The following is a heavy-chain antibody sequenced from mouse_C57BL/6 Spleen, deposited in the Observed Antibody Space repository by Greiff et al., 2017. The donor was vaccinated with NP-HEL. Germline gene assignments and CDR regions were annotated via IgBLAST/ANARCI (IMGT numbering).Heavy chain of an antibody. V-gene: IGHV1-55*01. CDR2: IYPGSGST. Sequence: VQLQQPGAELVKPGASVKMSCKASGYTFTSYWITWVKQRPGQGLEWIGDIYPGSGSTNYNEKFKSKATLTVDTSSSTAYMQLSSLTSEDSAVYYCARSYYSNYGDYFDYWGQGTTLTVSS. CDR1: GYTFTSYW. CDR3: ARSYYSNYGDYFDY. J-gene: IGHJ2*01. D-gene: IGHD2-5*01.